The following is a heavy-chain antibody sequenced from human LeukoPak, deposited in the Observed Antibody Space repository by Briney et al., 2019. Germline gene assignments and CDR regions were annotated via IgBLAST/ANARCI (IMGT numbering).Heavy chain of an antibody. CDR3: AGGGVVVKNRNYYYYGMDV. CDR2: IIPIFGTA. Sequence: ASVKVSCKASGGTFSSYAISWVRQAPGQALEWMGGIIPIFGTANYAQKFQGRVTITADESTSTAYMELSSLRSEDTAVYYCAGGGVVVKNRNYYYYGMDVWGQGTTVTVSS. V-gene: IGHV1-69*01. CDR1: GGTFSSYA. D-gene: IGHD3-3*01. J-gene: IGHJ6*02.